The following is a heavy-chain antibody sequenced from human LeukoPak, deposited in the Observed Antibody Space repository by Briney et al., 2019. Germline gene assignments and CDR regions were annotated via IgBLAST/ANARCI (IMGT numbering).Heavy chain of an antibody. D-gene: IGHD5-24*01. CDR1: GYTFTGYY. V-gene: IGHV1-2*02. Sequence: ASVKVSCKASGYTFTGYYMHWVRQAPGQGLEWMGWINPNSGGTNYAQKFQGRVTMTRDTSISTAYMELSRLRSDDTAVYYCAREMKRWLQLRRGTPGDYWGQGTLVTVSS. CDR3: AREMKRWLQLRRGTPGDY. CDR2: INPNSGGT. J-gene: IGHJ4*02.